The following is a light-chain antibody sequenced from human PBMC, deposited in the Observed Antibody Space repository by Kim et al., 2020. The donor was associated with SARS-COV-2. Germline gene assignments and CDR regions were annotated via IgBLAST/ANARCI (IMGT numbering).Light chain of an antibody. J-gene: IGLJ3*02. CDR3: LLSFSGIRV. V-gene: IGLV7-46*01. CDR2: DTG. CDR1: TGAVTPTHY. Sequence: EETVTLTAASSTGAVTPTHYPYWFQKKPGEAPRTLIFDTGSRHSWTPARFSGSLSGDKAVLTLAGAQPEDEGDYYCLLSFSGIRVFGGGTKLTVL.